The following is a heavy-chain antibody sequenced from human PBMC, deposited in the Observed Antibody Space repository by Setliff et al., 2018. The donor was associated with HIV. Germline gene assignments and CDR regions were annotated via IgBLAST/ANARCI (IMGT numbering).Heavy chain of an antibody. CDR2: ISGSGGST. J-gene: IGHJ4*02. D-gene: IGHD6-25*01. CDR1: GFTFSSYA. CDR3: ARLRLYNSALDY. V-gene: IGHV3-23*01. Sequence: QAGGSLRLSCAASGFTFSSYAMTWVRQAPGKGLEWVSVISGSGGSTYYADSVKGRCTLSRDNSENALYLQMNSLRPEDTAVYYCARLRLYNSALDYWGQGTLVTVSS.